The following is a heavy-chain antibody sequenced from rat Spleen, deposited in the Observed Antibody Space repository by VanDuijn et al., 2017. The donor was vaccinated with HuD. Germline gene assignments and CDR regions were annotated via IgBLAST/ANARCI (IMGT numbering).Heavy chain of an antibody. CDR3: ARLGGLRNWFAY. V-gene: IGHV5-19*01. Sequence: EVQLVESGGGLVQPGRSLKLSCAASGFTFSNYGMHWIRQAPTKGLEWVASISPSGGSTYYRDSVKGRFTISRDDEENTLYLQMDSLRSEDTATYFCARLGGLRNWFAYWGQGTLVSVSS. D-gene: IGHD4-3*01. J-gene: IGHJ3*01. CDR2: ISPSGGST. CDR1: GFTFSNYG.